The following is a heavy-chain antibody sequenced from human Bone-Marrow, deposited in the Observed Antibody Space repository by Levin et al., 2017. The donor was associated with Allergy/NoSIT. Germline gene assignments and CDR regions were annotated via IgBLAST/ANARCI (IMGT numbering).Heavy chain of an antibody. CDR3: AAGLGTYEFWSGYYNREQYHGMDV. D-gene: IGHD3-3*01. J-gene: IGHJ6*02. V-gene: IGHV1-58*01. CDR1: GFTFTSSA. Sequence: SVKVSCKASGFTFTSSAVQWVRQARGQRLEWIGWIVVGSGNTNYAQKFQERVTITRDMSTSTAYMELSSLRSEDTAVYYCAAGLGTYEFWSGYYNREQYHGMDVWGQGNTVTVPS. CDR2: IVVGSGNT.